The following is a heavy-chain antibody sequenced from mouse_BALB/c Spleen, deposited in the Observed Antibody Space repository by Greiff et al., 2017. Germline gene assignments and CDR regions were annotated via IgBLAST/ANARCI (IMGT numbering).Heavy chain of an antibody. CDR1: GYTFSSYW. D-gene: IGHD1-1*01. Sequence: VQLQQSGAELMKPGASVKISCKATGYTFSSYWIEWVKQRPGHGLEWIGEILPGSGSTNYNEKFKGKATFTADTSSNTAYMQLSSLTSEDSAVYYCARGTYYYGSTLFYPMDYWGQGTSVTVSS. J-gene: IGHJ4*01. CDR2: ILPGSGST. V-gene: IGHV1-9*01. CDR3: ARGTYYYGSTLFYPMDY.